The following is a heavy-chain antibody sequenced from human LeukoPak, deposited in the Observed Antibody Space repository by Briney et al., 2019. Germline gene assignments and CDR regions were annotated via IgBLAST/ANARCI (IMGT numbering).Heavy chain of an antibody. CDR1: EFTFRSYS. CDR2: ISSSSSYI. J-gene: IGHJ5*02. D-gene: IGHD5-12*01. Sequence: NSGGSLRLSCAGSEFTFRSYSMHWVRQAPGKGLEWVSSISSSSSYIYYADSVKGRFTISRDNAKNSLYLQMNSLRAEDTAVYYCARGDGGYFSAWGQGTLVTVSS. V-gene: IGHV3-21*01. CDR3: ARGDGGYFSA.